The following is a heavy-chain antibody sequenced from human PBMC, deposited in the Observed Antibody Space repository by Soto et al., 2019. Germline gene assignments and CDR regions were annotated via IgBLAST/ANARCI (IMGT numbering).Heavy chain of an antibody. Sequence: SETLSLTCTVSGGSISSGGYYWSWIRQHPGKGLEWIGYIYYSGSTHYNPSLKSRVTISVDTSKNQFSLKLSSVTAADTAVYYCAGGGESEPDFDYWGQGTLVTVSS. CDR1: GGSISSGGYY. D-gene: IGHD3-16*01. V-gene: IGHV4-31*02. CDR2: IYYSGST. J-gene: IGHJ4*02. CDR3: AGGGESEPDFDY.